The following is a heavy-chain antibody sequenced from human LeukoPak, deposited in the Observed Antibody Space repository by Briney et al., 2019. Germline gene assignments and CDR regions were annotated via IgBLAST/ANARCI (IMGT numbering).Heavy chain of an antibody. CDR3: ARGREWEPKVFDY. CDR1: GGSISGYY. J-gene: IGHJ4*02. D-gene: IGHD1-26*01. CDR2: IYYSGST. V-gene: IGHV4-59*01. Sequence: SETLSRTCTVSGGSISGYYWSWIRQPPGKGLEWIGYIYYSGSTNYNPSLKSRVTISVDTSKNQFSLKLSSVTAADTAVYYCARGREWEPKVFDYWGQGTLVTVSS.